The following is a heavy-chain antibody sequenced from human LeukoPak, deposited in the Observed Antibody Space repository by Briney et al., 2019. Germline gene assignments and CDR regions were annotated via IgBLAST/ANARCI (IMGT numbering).Heavy chain of an antibody. CDR3: ARVWDYTFYFDY. J-gene: IGHJ4*02. D-gene: IGHD4-11*01. CDR2: ISSSGGNT. Sequence: PGGSLRLSCAGPGFSFSDYYMTSVRQAPGKGLEWVSSISSSGGNTNYADSVKGRFTISRDNAKNSLYLQMNSLRAEDTAVYYCARVWDYTFYFDYWGQGTPVSVSS. CDR1: GFSFSDYY. V-gene: IGHV3-11*05.